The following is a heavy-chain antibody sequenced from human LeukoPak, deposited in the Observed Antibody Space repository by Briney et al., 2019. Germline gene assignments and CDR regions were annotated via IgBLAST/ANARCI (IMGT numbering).Heavy chain of an antibody. CDR3: ARGDSSSGFDY. J-gene: IGHJ4*02. D-gene: IGHD6-13*01. V-gene: IGHV3-48*04. CDR1: GFTFSSYS. Sequence: GGSLRHSCAASGFTFSSYSMNWVRQAPGKGLEWVSYISSGSSPIYYADSVKGRFTISRDNAKDSLYLQMNSLRADDTAVYYCARGDSSSGFDYWGQGTLVTVSS. CDR2: ISSGSSPI.